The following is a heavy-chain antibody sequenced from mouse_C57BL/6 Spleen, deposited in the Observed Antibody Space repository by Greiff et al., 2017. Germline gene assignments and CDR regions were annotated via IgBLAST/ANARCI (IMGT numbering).Heavy chain of an antibody. CDR2: IDPSDSYT. J-gene: IGHJ2*01. D-gene: IGHD2-2*01. Sequence: VQLQQPGAELVMPGASVKLSCKASGYTFTSYWMHWVKQRPGQGLEWIGEIDPSDSYTNYNQKFKGKSTLTVDKSSSTAYMQLSSLTSEDSAVYYCARVVRDYFDYWGQGTTLTVSS. CDR3: ARVVRDYFDY. V-gene: IGHV1-69*01. CDR1: GYTFTSYW.